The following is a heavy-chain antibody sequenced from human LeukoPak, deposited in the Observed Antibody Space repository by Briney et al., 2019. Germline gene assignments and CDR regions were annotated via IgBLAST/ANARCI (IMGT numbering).Heavy chain of an antibody. J-gene: IGHJ4*02. CDR2: FDSEDGET. CDR3: ATDTPRYYDSSGYKYYFDY. Sequence: ASVKVSCKVSGYTLTELSMHWVRQAPGKGLEWMGGFDSEDGETIYAQKFQGRVTMTEDTSTDTAYMELSSLRSEDTAVYYCATDTPRYYDSSGYKYYFDYWGQGTLVTVSS. V-gene: IGHV1-24*01. D-gene: IGHD3-22*01. CDR1: GYTLTELS.